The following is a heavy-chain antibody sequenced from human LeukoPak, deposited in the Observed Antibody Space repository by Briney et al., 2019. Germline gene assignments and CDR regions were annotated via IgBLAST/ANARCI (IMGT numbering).Heavy chain of an antibody. J-gene: IGHJ4*02. Sequence: GGSLRPSCAASGFTFSSYSMNWVRQAPGKGLEWVSSISSSSSYIYYADSVKGRFTISRDNAKNSLYLQMNSLRAEDTAVYYCATRASWNDVDYFDYWGQGTLVTVSS. CDR2: ISSSSSYI. D-gene: IGHD1-1*01. CDR3: ATRASWNDVDYFDY. CDR1: GFTFSSYS. V-gene: IGHV3-21*01.